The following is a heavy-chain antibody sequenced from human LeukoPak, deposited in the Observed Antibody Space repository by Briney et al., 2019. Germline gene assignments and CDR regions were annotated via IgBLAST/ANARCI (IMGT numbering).Heavy chain of an antibody. V-gene: IGHV1-69*04. D-gene: IGHD3-16*01. J-gene: IGHJ5*02. Sequence: SVKVSCKASGGTFSSYAISWVRQAPGQGLEWMGRTIPILGIANYAQKFQGRVTITADKSTSTAYMELSSLRSEDTAVYYCASGAVTTFGSWFDPWGQGTLVTVSS. CDR1: GGTFSSYA. CDR2: TIPILGIA. CDR3: ASGAVTTFGSWFDP.